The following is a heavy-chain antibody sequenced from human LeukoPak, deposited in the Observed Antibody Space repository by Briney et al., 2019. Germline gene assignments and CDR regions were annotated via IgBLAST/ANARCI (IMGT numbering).Heavy chain of an antibody. J-gene: IGHJ4*02. Sequence: TSETLSLTCTVSGGSISSYYWSWIRQPPGKGLEWIGYIYYSGSTNYNPSLKSRVTISVDTSKNQFSLKLSSVTAADTAVYYCARASYCSGGSCYSTPFDYWGQGTLVTVSS. D-gene: IGHD2-15*01. CDR1: GGSISSYY. CDR2: IYYSGST. CDR3: ARASYCSGGSCYSTPFDY. V-gene: IGHV4-59*01.